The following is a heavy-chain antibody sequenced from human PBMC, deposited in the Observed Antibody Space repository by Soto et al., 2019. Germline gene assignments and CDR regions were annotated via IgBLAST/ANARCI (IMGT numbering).Heavy chain of an antibody. CDR1: GLTFNSHT. CDR3: AREVGATGY. D-gene: IGHD1-26*01. CDR2: ISDSSSTI. Sequence: EVQLVESGGGLVQPGGSLRLSCVASGLTFNSHTMNWVRQAPGKGLELLSYISDSSSTIYYADSVKGRFTISRDNAKNSLYLQMNSLRADDTAVYYCAREVGATGYWGQGTLVTVSS. V-gene: IGHV3-48*04. J-gene: IGHJ4*02.